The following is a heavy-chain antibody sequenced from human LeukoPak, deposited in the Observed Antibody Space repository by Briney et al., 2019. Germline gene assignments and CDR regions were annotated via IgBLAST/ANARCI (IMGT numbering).Heavy chain of an antibody. CDR1: GYTFTSYA. V-gene: IGHV1-3*01. D-gene: IGHD3-9*01. CDR2: INAGNGNT. Sequence: ASVKVSCTASGYTFTSYAMHWVRQAPGQRLEWMGWINAGNGNTKYSQKFQGRVTITRDTSASTAYMELSSLRSEDTAVYYCARDILTGPPSAFDIWGQGTMVTVSS. J-gene: IGHJ3*02. CDR3: ARDILTGPPSAFDI.